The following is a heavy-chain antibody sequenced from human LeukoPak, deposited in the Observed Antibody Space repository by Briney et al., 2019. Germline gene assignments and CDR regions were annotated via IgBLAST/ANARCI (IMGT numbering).Heavy chain of an antibody. J-gene: IGHJ4*02. CDR2: FDPEDGET. V-gene: IGHV1-24*01. CDR3: AXXXXXXXXXDY. Sequence: ASVKVSCKVSGYTLTELSMHWVRQAPGKGLEWMGGFDPEDGETIYAQKFQGRVTMTEDTSTDTAYMELSSLRSEDTAVYYCAXXXXXXXXXDYXGXGXLVTVSS. CDR1: GYTLTELS.